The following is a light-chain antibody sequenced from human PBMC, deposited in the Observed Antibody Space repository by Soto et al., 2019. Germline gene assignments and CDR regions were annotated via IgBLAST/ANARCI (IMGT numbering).Light chain of an antibody. J-gene: IGKJ4*01. Sequence: DIQMTQSPSTLSASVGDRVTITCRASQSVSSWLAWYQQKPGKAPNLLVYKASSLESGVPSRFSGSGSATEFTLTFSSLQPDDFATYYCQQYNSYPLTFGGGTKVETK. CDR1: QSVSSW. CDR3: QQYNSYPLT. CDR2: KAS. V-gene: IGKV1-5*03.